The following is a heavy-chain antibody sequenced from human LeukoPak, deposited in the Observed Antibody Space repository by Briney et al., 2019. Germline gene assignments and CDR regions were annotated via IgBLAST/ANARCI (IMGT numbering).Heavy chain of an antibody. J-gene: IGHJ4*02. V-gene: IGHV5-51*01. CDR1: GYSFITYW. D-gene: IGHD3-9*01. Sequence: GESLQISCKGSGYSFITYWIAWVRQLPGKDLECMGIIYPGGSDIKYSPSFQGQVTISVDKSINTAYLQWSSLKASDTAMYYCARLYDILTGYYQGYFDYWGQGTLVTVSS. CDR3: ARLYDILTGYYQGYFDY. CDR2: IYPGGSDI.